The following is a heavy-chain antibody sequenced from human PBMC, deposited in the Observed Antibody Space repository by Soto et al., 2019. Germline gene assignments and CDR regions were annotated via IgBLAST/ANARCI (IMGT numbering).Heavy chain of an antibody. Sequence: QVQLVQSGAEVKKPGASVKVSCKASGYTFTGYYMHWVRQAPGQGLEWMGWINPNSGGTNYAQKCXXGVTMTRDTSISTAYMELSRLRSDDTAVYYCASGDLLSWAYWGQGTLVTVSS. CDR3: ASGDLLSWAY. V-gene: IGHV1-2*02. D-gene: IGHD1-26*01. J-gene: IGHJ4*02. CDR2: INPNSGGT. CDR1: GYTFTGYY.